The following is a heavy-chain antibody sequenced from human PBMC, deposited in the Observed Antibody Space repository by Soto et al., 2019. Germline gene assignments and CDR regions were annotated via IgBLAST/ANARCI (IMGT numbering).Heavy chain of an antibody. Sequence: GGSLSLSSAAAGFTFSGYVMHLVRQAPGKGLEWVAVISYDGSNKYYADSVKGRFTISRDNSKNTLYLQMNSLRAEDTAVYYCAKGMVVVTATRSPVDYWGQGTLVTVSS. V-gene: IGHV3-30*18. CDR3: AKGMVVVTATRSPVDY. CDR1: GFTFSGYV. D-gene: IGHD2-21*02. J-gene: IGHJ4*02. CDR2: ISYDGSNK.